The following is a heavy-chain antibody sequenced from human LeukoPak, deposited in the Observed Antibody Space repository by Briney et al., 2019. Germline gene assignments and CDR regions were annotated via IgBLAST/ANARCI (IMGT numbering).Heavy chain of an antibody. D-gene: IGHD1-7*01. Sequence: ASVKVSCKASGYTFTSYAMHWVRQAPGQRLEWMGWINAGNGNTKYSQKFQGRVTITRETSASTAYMELSSLRSEDTAVYYCAKVREYKWSYMDGQLHSWGQGALVTVSS. CDR2: INAGNGNT. CDR1: GYTFTSYA. V-gene: IGHV1-3*01. J-gene: IGHJ4*02. CDR3: AKVREYKWSYMDGQLHS.